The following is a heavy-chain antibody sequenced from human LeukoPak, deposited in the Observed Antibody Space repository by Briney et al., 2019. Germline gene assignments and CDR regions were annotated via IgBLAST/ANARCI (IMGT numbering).Heavy chain of an antibody. CDR2: ISGSGDST. V-gene: IGHV3-23*01. D-gene: IGHD3-3*01. CDR3: AKGEYYDFWSGSLDY. Sequence: GGSLRLSCAASGFTFSSYAMSWVRQAPGKGPEWVSTISGSGDSTYYADSVRGRFAISRDNSKNTLYLQMNSLRAEDTAVYHCAKGEYYDFWSGSLDYWGQGTLVTVSS. J-gene: IGHJ4*02. CDR1: GFTFSSYA.